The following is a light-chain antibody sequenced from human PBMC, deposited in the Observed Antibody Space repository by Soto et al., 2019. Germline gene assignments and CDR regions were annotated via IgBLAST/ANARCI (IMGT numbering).Light chain of an antibody. Sequence: DIQMTQSPSSLSASVGDRVTITCRASQGIRSDLGWYQQKPGKAPKRLIYAASSLQSGVPSRFSGSGSGTEFTLTNSSLQPADFATYYCLQHNTYPYTFGQGTKLDIK. CDR2: AAS. CDR3: LQHNTYPYT. CDR1: QGIRSD. V-gene: IGKV1-17*01. J-gene: IGKJ2*01.